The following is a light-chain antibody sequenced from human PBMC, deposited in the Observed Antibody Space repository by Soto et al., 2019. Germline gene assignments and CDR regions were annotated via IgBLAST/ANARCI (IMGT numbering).Light chain of an antibody. J-gene: IGLJ1*01. V-gene: IGLV2-14*03. CDR3: SSYASSSTS. CDR1: SSDVGGYNY. CDR2: EVS. Sequence: QSVLTQPASVSGSPGQSITISCIGTSSDVGGYNYVSWYQQHPGKAPKLMIYEVSNRPSGVSHRFSGSKSGNTASLTISGLQAEDEADYYCSSYASSSTSFGTGTKVTVL.